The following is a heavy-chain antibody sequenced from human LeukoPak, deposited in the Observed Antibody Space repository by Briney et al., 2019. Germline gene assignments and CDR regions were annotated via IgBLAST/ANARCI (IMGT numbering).Heavy chain of an antibody. CDR1: GGSISSYY. J-gene: IGHJ2*01. Sequence: SETLSLTCTVSGGSISSYYWSWIRQPAGKGLEWIGGTYTTGSTDYNPSLKSRVTMSVDTSKNQFSLKLTSVTAADTAVYYCARVVYCTSGVCYSRWYFDLWGLGTRVTVSS. V-gene: IGHV4-4*07. CDR2: TYTTGST. D-gene: IGHD2-8*01. CDR3: ARVVYCTSGVCYSRWYFDL.